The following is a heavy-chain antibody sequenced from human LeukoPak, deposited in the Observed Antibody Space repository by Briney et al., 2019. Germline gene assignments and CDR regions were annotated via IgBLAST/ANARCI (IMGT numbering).Heavy chain of an antibody. V-gene: IGHV1-2*04. CDR2: INPNTGDT. D-gene: IGHD6-13*01. CDR3: ARAGYSSSWRPYYFDS. J-gene: IGHJ4*02. Sequence: ASVEVSCKASGYIFTGYYIHWVRQAPGQGLEWMAWINPNTGDTKYAQKFQGWVTLTRDTPNSTVYMELSSLKSDATAAYFCARAGYSSSWRPYYFDSWGQGTLVSVSS. CDR1: GYIFTGYY.